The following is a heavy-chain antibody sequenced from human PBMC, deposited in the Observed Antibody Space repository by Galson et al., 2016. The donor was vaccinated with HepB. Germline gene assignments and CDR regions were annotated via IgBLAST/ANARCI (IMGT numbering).Heavy chain of an antibody. D-gene: IGHD1-1*01. V-gene: IGHV3-53*01. CDR2: IFGGGAT. Sequence: SLRLSCAASGFTVSDSYMGWVRQAPGKGLIWVSVIFGGGATYYADSAKGRITISRDSSKNTLNLQMNSLRAEDTAVYYCARGTAVLAGDAFDIWGQGTLVTVSS. CDR3: ARGTAVLAGDAFDI. CDR1: GFTVSDSY. J-gene: IGHJ3*02.